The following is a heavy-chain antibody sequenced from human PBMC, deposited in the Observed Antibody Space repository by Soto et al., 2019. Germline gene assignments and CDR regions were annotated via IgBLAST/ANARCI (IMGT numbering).Heavy chain of an antibody. CDR3: ASTNYCGSGQPENYYGMDV. Sequence: GESLKISCKGSGYSFTSYWIGWVRQMPGKGLEWMGIIYPGDSDTRYSPSFQGQVTISADKSISTAYLQWSSLKASDTAMYYCASTNYCGSGQPENYYGMDVWGQGTTVTVSS. CDR1: GYSFTSYW. CDR2: IYPGDSDT. D-gene: IGHD3-10*01. V-gene: IGHV5-51*01. J-gene: IGHJ6*02.